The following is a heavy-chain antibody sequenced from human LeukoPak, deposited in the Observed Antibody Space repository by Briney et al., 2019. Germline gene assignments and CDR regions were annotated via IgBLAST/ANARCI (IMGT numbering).Heavy chain of an antibody. CDR2: TYYSGST. J-gene: IGHJ6*03. CDR1: GGSISSYY. CDR3: ARVPRSYYYYYYMDV. V-gene: IGHV4-59*01. Sequence: SETLSLTCTVSGGSISSYYWSWIRQPPGKGLEWIGYTYYSGSTNYNPSLKSRVTISVDTSKNQFSLKLSSVTAADTAVYYCARVPRSYYYYYYMDVWGKGTTVTVSS.